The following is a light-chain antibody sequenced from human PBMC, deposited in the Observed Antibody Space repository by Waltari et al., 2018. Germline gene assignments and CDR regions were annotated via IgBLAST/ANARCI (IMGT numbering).Light chain of an antibody. Sequence: QTVVTQEPSFSVSPGGTVTPTCGLRSGSVSTTPYPSWYQQTPGQAPRTLIYITNTRSSGVPDRFSGSILGNKAALTITGAQADDEADYYCVLYINLGISVFGGGTKLTVL. CDR1: SGSVSTTPY. CDR3: VLYINLGISV. CDR2: ITN. J-gene: IGLJ3*02. V-gene: IGLV8-61*01.